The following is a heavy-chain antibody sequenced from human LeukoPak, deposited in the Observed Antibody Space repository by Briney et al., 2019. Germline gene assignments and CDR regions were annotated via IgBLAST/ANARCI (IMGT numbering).Heavy chain of an antibody. V-gene: IGHV1-18*01. Sequence: ASVKVSCKASGYTFTSYAISWVRQAPGQGLEWMGWISTYNGDTNYAQKLQGRVTMTTETSTNTAYMELRSLRSDDTAVYYCAREQQLGSCYNWFDPWGQGTLVTVSS. CDR3: AREQQLGSCYNWFDP. CDR1: GYTFTSYA. CDR2: ISTYNGDT. D-gene: IGHD6-13*01. J-gene: IGHJ5*02.